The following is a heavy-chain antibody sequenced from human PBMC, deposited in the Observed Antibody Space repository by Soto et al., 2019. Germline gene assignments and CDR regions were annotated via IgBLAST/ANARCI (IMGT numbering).Heavy chain of an antibody. Sequence: QVQLVESGGGVVQPGRSLRLSCAASGFTFSSYAMHWVRQAPGKGLEWVAVISYDGSNKYYADSVKGRFTISRDNSKNTLYLQMNRLRAEDTAVYYCARAGTTVTESSAFDLWGQGTMVTVSS. CDR3: ARAGTTVTESSAFDL. J-gene: IGHJ3*01. CDR1: GFTFSSYA. V-gene: IGHV3-30-3*01. D-gene: IGHD4-17*01. CDR2: ISYDGSNK.